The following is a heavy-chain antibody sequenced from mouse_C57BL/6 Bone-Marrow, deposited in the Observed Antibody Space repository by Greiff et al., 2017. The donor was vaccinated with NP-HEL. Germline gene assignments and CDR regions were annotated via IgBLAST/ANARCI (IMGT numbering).Heavy chain of an antibody. CDR2: IYPGDGDT. CDR1: GYAFSSYW. Sequence: VQLQQSGAELVKPGASVKISCKASGYAFSSYWMNWVKQRPGKGLEWIGQIYPGDGDTNYNGKFKGKATLTADKSSSTAYMQLSSLTSEDSAVYFCARRTIYGSRAFDYWGQGTTLTVSS. J-gene: IGHJ2*01. V-gene: IGHV1-80*01. D-gene: IGHD1-1*01. CDR3: ARRTIYGSRAFDY.